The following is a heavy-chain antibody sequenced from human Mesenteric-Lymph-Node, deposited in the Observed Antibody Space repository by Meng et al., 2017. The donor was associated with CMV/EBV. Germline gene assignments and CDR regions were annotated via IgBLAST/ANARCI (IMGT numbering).Heavy chain of an antibody. Sequence: GGSLRLSCAVSGFTVSSNYMGWVRQAPGKGLEWVSVIYSGGSTYYADSVKGRFTISRDNSKNTLYLHMNSLRAEDTAVYYCARGTSCYCMDVWGQGTTVTVSS. CDR3: ARGTSCYCMDV. J-gene: IGHJ6*02. CDR2: IYSGGST. D-gene: IGHD2-2*01. V-gene: IGHV3-53*01. CDR1: GFTVSSNY.